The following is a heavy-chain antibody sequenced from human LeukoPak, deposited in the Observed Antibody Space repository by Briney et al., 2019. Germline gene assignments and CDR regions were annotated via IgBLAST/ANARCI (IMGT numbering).Heavy chain of an antibody. CDR2: VSYSGRT. CDR1: GGSIGSSSYY. J-gene: IGHJ3*02. D-gene: IGHD2-2*02. Sequence: PSETLSLTCSVPGGSIGSSSYYWDWIRQPPGKGLEWVGSVSYSGRTYYNPSLKSRVTISVDTSKNQFSLKLSSVTAADTAVYYCARAGVVPAAINRAFDIWGQGSVVTVSS. CDR3: ARAGVVPAAINRAFDI. V-gene: IGHV4-39*07.